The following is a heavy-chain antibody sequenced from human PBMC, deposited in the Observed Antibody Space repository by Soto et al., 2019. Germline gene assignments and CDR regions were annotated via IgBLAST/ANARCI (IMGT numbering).Heavy chain of an antibody. D-gene: IGHD6-13*01. CDR2: IGTAGDT. CDR1: GFTFSSYD. J-gene: IGHJ6*02. V-gene: IGHV3-13*01. CDR3: ARAPGIAAAGDYYYYGMDV. Sequence: GGSLRLSCAASGFTFSSYDMHWVRQATGKGLEWVSAIGTAGDTYYPGSVKGRFTISRENAKNSLYLQMDSLRAEDTAVYYCARAPGIAAAGDYYYYGMDVWGQGTTVTVSS.